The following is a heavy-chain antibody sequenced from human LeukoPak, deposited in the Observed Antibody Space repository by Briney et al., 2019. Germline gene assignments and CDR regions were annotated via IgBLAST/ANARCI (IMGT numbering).Heavy chain of an antibody. CDR1: GYSHTSYL. CDR3: ARHGYYYAGSGALDY. CDR2: IYTGDSDT. D-gene: IGHD3-22*01. J-gene: IGHJ4*02. Sequence: GESLKLSRNGPGYSHTSYLIGLVRQIPGKGPELIWIIYTGDSDTRYSPSFQGQVTISADKSISTAYLQWSSLKTSDTAMYYCARHGYYYAGSGALDYWGQGTLVTVSS. V-gene: IGHV5-51*01.